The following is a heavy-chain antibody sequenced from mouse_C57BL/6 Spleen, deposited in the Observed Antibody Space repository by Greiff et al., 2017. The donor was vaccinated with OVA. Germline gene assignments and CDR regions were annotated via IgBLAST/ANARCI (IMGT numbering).Heavy chain of an antibody. CDR2: IDPSDSYT. Sequence: VQLQQPGAELVMPGASVKLSCKASGYTFTSYWMHWVKQRPGQGLEWIGEIDPSDSYTNYNQKLKGKSTLTVDKSSSTAYMQLSSLTSEDSAVYYCARGGITTVVDAMDYWGQGTSVTVSS. CDR3: ARGGITTVVDAMDY. D-gene: IGHD1-1*01. CDR1: GYTFTSYW. J-gene: IGHJ4*01. V-gene: IGHV1-69*01.